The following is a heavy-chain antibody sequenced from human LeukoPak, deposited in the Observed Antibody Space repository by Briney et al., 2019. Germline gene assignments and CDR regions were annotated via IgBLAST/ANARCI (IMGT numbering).Heavy chain of an antibody. CDR2: IYYSGST. CDR1: GGSISSGGYY. Sequence: SETLSLTCTVSGGSISSGGYYWSWIRQHPGKGLEWIGYIYYSGSTYYNPSLKSRVTISVYTSKNQFSLKLSSVTAADTAVYYCARVEKQLVRTTYYYYMDVWGKGTTVTVSS. D-gene: IGHD6-6*01. CDR3: ARVEKQLVRTTYYYYMDV. J-gene: IGHJ6*03. V-gene: IGHV4-31*03.